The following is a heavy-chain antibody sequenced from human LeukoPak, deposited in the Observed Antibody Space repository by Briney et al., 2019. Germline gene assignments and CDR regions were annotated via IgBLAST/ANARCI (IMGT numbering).Heavy chain of an antibody. CDR3: AKDTEYDFWSGYYTPAFDY. Sequence: GGSLRLSCAASGFTFSSYGMHWVRQAPGKGLEWVAVIWYDGSNKYSADSVKGRFTISRDNSKNTLYLQMSSLRAEDSAVYYCAKDTEYDFWSGYYTPAFDYWGQGTLVTVSS. D-gene: IGHD3-3*01. V-gene: IGHV3-33*06. J-gene: IGHJ4*02. CDR2: IWYDGSNK. CDR1: GFTFSSYG.